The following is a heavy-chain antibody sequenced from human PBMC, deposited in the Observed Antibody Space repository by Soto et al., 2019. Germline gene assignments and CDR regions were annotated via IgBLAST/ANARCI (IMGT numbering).Heavy chain of an antibody. D-gene: IGHD3-9*01. CDR2: ISSSSSNT. Sequence: GGSLRLSCAASGFTFSAYSMNWVRQAPGKGLEWVSDISSSSSNTYYADSVKGRFTISRDNAKNSLYLQMNSLRAEDTAVYHCARWVRGESRYIHYSGQATLVTVSS. CDR1: GFTFSAYS. V-gene: IGHV3-48*01. J-gene: IGHJ4*02. CDR3: ARWVRGESRYIHY.